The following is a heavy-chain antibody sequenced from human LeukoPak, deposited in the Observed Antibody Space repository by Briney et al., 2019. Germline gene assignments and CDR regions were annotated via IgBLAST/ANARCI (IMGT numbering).Heavy chain of an antibody. CDR3: ARASDSSGYYDLDY. CDR1: GGSISNYY. J-gene: IGHJ4*02. Sequence: SETLSLTRSVSGGSISNYYWSWIRQPPRKGLEWIGYIFSRGSANYSPSLKSRVTISVDTSKNQFSLKLSSVTAADTAVYYCARASDSSGYYDLDYWGQGTLVTVSS. CDR2: IFSRGSA. V-gene: IGHV4-59*01. D-gene: IGHD3-22*01.